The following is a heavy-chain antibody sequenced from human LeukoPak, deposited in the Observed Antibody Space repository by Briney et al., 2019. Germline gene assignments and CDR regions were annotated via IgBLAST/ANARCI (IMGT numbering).Heavy chain of an antibody. V-gene: IGHV4-39*01. J-gene: IGHJ5*02. CDR3: ARGRGYYSAGPPNWFDP. CDR1: GGSISTSTYS. D-gene: IGHD3-22*01. Sequence: SETLSLTCTVSGGSISTSTYSWGWIRQPPGKGLEWIGSIYYDGKMYNNPSLKSRVTISLDTSKNQCSLKLSSVTAADTAVFYCARGRGYYSAGPPNWFDPWGQGTLVTVSS. CDR2: IYYDGKM.